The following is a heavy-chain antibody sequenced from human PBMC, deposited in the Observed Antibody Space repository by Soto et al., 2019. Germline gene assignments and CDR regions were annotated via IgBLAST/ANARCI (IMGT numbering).Heavy chain of an antibody. D-gene: IGHD3-22*01. Sequence: EVQLVESGGGLFQPGGSLRLSCAASGFTFSSYWMHWVRQAPGKGLVWVSRIRSDGSNAEYADSVKGRFTISRDNAENTLYLQMSSLRVEDTAVYYCARGDGDYHDGNGYLGRHWGQGTLVTVSS. V-gene: IGHV3-74*03. CDR1: GFTFSSYW. J-gene: IGHJ4*02. CDR3: ARGDGDYHDGNGYLGRH. CDR2: IRSDGSNA.